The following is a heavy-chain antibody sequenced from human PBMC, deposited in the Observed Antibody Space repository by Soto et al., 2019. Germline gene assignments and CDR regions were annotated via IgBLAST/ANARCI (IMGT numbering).Heavy chain of an antibody. CDR1: GGSISSYY. CDR3: ARGLLGQIYYFDY. Sequence: PSETLSLTCTVSGGSISSYYCSWIRQPPGKGLEWIGYIYYSGITNSNPSLKSRVTISVDTSKNQFSLKLSSVTAADTAVYYCARGLLGQIYYFDYWGQGTLVTVSS. CDR2: IYYSGIT. V-gene: IGHV4-59*01. J-gene: IGHJ4*02. D-gene: IGHD3-16*01.